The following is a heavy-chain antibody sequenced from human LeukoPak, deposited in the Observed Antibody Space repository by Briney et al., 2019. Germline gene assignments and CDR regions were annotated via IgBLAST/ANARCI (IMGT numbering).Heavy chain of an antibody. V-gene: IGHV1-2*02. CDR1: GYTFTGYY. Sequence: SVKVSCKASGYTFTGYYMHWVRQAPGQGLEWMGWVNPNSGGTNYAQKFQGRVTMTRDTSISTAYMELSRLRSDDTAVYYCAREEGYCSSTSCSATFDYWGQGTLVTVSS. D-gene: IGHD2-2*01. CDR2: VNPNSGGT. J-gene: IGHJ4*02. CDR3: AREEGYCSSTSCSATFDY.